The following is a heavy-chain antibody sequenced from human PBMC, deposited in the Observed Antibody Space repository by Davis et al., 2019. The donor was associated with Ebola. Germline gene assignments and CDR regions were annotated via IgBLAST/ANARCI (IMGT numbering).Heavy chain of an antibody. CDR3: ARHRYDFWSGYYNPFGLDY. CDR2: IYYSGST. V-gene: IGHV4-59*08. Sequence: MPSETLSLTCTVSGGSISSYYWSWIRQPPGKGLEWIGYIYYSGSTNYNPSLKSRVTISVDTSKNQFSLKLSSVTAADTAVYYWARHRYDFWSGYYNPFGLDYWGQGTLVTVSS. J-gene: IGHJ4*02. CDR1: GGSISSYY. D-gene: IGHD3-3*01.